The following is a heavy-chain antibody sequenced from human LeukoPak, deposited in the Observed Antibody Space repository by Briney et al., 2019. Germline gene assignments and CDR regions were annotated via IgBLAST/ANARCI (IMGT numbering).Heavy chain of an antibody. J-gene: IGHJ5*02. CDR2: MNPNSGNT. CDR1: GGTFSSYA. V-gene: IGHV1-8*03. D-gene: IGHD2-15*01. CDR3: ARYVVVAATGGNWFDP. Sequence: ASVKVSCKASGGTFSSYAISWVRQAPGQGLEWMGWMNPNSGNTGYAQKFQGRVTITRNTSISTAYMELSSLRSEDTAVYYCARYVVVAATGGNWFDPWGQGTLVTVSS.